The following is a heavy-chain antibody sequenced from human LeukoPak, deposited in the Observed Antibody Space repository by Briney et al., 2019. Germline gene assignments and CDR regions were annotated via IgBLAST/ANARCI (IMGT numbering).Heavy chain of an antibody. J-gene: IGHJ4*02. D-gene: IGHD3-16*02. Sequence: GGSLRLSCAASGFTFSSYSMNWVRQAPGKGLEWVSSISSSSSYIYYVDSVKGRFTISRDNAKNSLYLQMNSLRAEDTAVYYCAKAPLDDYVWGSYRPVNFDYWGQGTLVTVSS. CDR1: GFTFSSYS. V-gene: IGHV3-21*04. CDR3: AKAPLDDYVWGSYRPVNFDY. CDR2: ISSSSSYI.